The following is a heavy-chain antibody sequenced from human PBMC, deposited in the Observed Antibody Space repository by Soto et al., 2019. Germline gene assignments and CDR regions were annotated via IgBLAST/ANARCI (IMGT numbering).Heavy chain of an antibody. CDR2: MYHDGNT. Sequence: SETLSLTCAVSGYSISSGCFWGCMRQPPGKGLEWIANMYHDGNTHYNPSLKSRVTMSVDTSKNQFSLKLNSVTAADTVVYYCARESYSGYHSYDYWGQGILVTVSS. CDR1: GYSISSGCF. V-gene: IGHV4-38-2*02. J-gene: IGHJ4*02. D-gene: IGHD5-12*01. CDR3: ARESYSGYHSYDY.